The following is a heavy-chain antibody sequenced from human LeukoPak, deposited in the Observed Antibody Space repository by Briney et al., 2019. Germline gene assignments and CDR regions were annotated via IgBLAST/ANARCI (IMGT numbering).Heavy chain of an antibody. CDR2: IYHSGST. Sequence: PSETLSLTCTVSGVSISTSNSYWGWIRQPPGKGLEWIGSIYHSGSTYYNPSLKSRVTISVDTSKNQFSLKLSSVTAADTAVYYCARCLDGLQFRRFHMDVWGKGTTVTVSS. CDR1: GVSISTSNSY. V-gene: IGHV4-39*07. D-gene: IGHD5-24*01. J-gene: IGHJ6*03. CDR3: ARCLDGLQFRRFHMDV.